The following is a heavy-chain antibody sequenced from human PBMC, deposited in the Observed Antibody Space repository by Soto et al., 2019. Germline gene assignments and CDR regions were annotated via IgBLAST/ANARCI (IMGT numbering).Heavy chain of an antibody. D-gene: IGHD2-2*01. CDR3: ARDNRQGTSPYPNWFDP. CDR2: IWYDGSNK. V-gene: IGHV3-33*01. J-gene: IGHJ5*02. Sequence: GGSLRLSCAASGFTFSSYGMHWVRQAPGKGLEWVAVIWYDGSNKYYADSVKGRFTISRDNSKNTLYLQMNSLRAEDTAVYYCARDNRQGTSPYPNWFDPWGQGILVTVSS. CDR1: GFTFSSYG.